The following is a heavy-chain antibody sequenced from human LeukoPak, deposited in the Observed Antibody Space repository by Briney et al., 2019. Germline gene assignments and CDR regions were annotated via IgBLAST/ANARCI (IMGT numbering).Heavy chain of an antibody. CDR1: GYTFTSYA. J-gene: IGHJ6*02. D-gene: IGHD2-21*02. CDR2: ISTNTGNP. Sequence: ASVKVSCKASGYTFTSYAMNWVRQAPGQGLEWMGWISTNTGNPTCAQGFTGRFVFSLDTSVSTAYLQISSLKAEDTAVYYCARAAYCGGDCQNSYYYYGMDVWGQGTTVTVSS. CDR3: ARAAYCGGDCQNSYYYYGMDV. V-gene: IGHV7-4-1*02.